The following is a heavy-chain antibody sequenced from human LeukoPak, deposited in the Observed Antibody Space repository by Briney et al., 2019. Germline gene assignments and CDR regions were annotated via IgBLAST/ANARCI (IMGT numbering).Heavy chain of an antibody. V-gene: IGHV3-7*01. J-gene: IGHJ4*02. Sequence: GGSLRLSCAASGFTFSSNWMSWVRQAPGKGLEWVANIKQDGSEIYYVDSVKGRFTISRDNAKNSLNLQMNSLRAEDTAVYYCARASNYGFLLDYWGQGTLVTVSS. CDR1: GFTFSSNW. D-gene: IGHD3-10*01. CDR3: ARASNYGFLLDY. CDR2: IKQDGSEI.